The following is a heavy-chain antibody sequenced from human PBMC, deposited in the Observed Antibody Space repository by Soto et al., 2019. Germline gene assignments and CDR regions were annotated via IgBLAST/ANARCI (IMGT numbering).Heavy chain of an antibody. CDR1: GFTFSSYG. CDR2: IWYDGSNK. J-gene: IGHJ6*02. CDR3: ASIYCGGDCYSLYYYYGMDV. V-gene: IGHV3-30*02. D-gene: IGHD2-21*02. Sequence: GGSLRLSCAASGFTFSSYGMHWVRQAPGKGLEWVAVIWYDGSNKYYADSVKGRFTISRDNSKNTLYLQMNSLRAEDTAVYYCASIYCGGDCYSLYYYYGMDVWGQGTTVTVSS.